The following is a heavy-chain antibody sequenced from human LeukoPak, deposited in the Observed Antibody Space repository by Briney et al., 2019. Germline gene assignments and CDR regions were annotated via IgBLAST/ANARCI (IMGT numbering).Heavy chain of an antibody. J-gene: IGHJ6*03. D-gene: IGHD2-15*01. Sequence: PSETLSLTCTVSGGSISSSSYYWGWIRQPAGKGLEWIGRIFTTGSTNYNPSLKSRVSMSVDTSKNQFSLKLSSVTAADTAVYYCARVRRYCSGGNCYQYFYMDVWGKGTTVTISS. CDR3: ARVRRYCSGGNCYQYFYMDV. V-gene: IGHV4-61*02. CDR1: GGSISSSSYY. CDR2: IFTTGST.